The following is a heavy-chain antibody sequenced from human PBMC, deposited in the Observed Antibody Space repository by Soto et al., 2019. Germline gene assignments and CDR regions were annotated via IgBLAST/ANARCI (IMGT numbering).Heavy chain of an antibody. V-gene: IGHV4-31*03. J-gene: IGHJ4*02. Sequence: SETLSLTCTVSGGSISSCGYYWSWIRQHPGRGLEWIGYIYYSGSTYYNPSLKSRVTISVDTSKNQFSLKLSSVTAADTAVYYCARSDIVVVPAAMPYYFDYWGQGTLVTVSS. CDR1: GGSISSCGYY. CDR3: ARSDIVVVPAAMPYYFDY. CDR2: IYYSGST. D-gene: IGHD2-2*01.